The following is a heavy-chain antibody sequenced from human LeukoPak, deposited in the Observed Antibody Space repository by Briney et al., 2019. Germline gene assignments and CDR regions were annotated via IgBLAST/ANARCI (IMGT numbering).Heavy chain of an antibody. CDR2: IYYSGST. Sequence: LSLPCTVSGGSISSGGYYWSWIRQHPGKGLEWIGYIYYSGSTYYNPSLKSRVTISVDTSKNQFSLKLSSVTAADTAVYYCASTIIAAAGTRNWFDPWGQGTLVTVSS. CDR1: GGSISSGGYY. V-gene: IGHV4-31*03. D-gene: IGHD6-13*01. J-gene: IGHJ5*02. CDR3: ASTIIAAAGTRNWFDP.